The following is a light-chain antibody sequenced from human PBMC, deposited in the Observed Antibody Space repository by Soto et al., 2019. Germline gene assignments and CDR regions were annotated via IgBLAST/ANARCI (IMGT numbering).Light chain of an antibody. CDR2: GNI. CDR1: SSNIGAGYD. Sequence: QSVLTQPPSVSGAPGQRVTISCTGNSSNIGAGYDVHWYQQLPGTAPKLLIYGNINRPSGVPDRFSGSNSGTSASLAITGLQAEDEADYYCQSYDSSLSGSVFGGGTKLTVL. V-gene: IGLV1-40*01. J-gene: IGLJ2*01. CDR3: QSYDSSLSGSV.